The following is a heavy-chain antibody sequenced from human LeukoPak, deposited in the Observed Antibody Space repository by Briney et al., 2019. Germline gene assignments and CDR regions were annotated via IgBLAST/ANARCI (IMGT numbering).Heavy chain of an antibody. CDR3: AKYSSSSNWFDP. CDR1: GYTFTSYG. D-gene: IGHD6-6*01. J-gene: IGHJ5*02. V-gene: IGHV1-69*10. Sequence: GASVKVSCEASGYTFTSYGISWVRQAPGQGLEWMGWIIPILGIANYAQKFQGRVTITADKSTSTAYMELSSLRSEDTAVYYCAKYSSSSNWFDPWGQGTLVTVSS. CDR2: IIPILGIA.